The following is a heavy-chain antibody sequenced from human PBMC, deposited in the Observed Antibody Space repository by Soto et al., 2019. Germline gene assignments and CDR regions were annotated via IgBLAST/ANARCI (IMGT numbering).Heavy chain of an antibody. V-gene: IGHV3-23*01. CDR3: AKDAVVVVAASHHDY. J-gene: IGHJ4*02. D-gene: IGHD2-15*01. Sequence: GSLRLSCAASGFTFSSYAMSWVRQASGKGLEWVSAISGSGGSTYYADSVKGRFTISRDNSKNTLYLQMNSLRAEDTAVYYCAKDAVVVVAASHHDYWGQGTLVTVSS. CDR2: ISGSGGST. CDR1: GFTFSSYA.